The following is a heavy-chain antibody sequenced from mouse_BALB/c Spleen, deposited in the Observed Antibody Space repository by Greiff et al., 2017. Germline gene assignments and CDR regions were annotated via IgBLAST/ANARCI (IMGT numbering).Heavy chain of an antibody. CDR3: ARSLDY. J-gene: IGHJ2*01. CDR2: ISSGGGST. CDR1: GFAFSSYD. V-gene: IGHV5-12-1*01. Sequence: EVKLLESGGGLVKPGGSLKLSCAASGFAFSSYDLSWVRQTPEKRLEWVAYISSGGGSTYYPDTVKGRFTISRDNAKNTLYLQMSSLKSEDTAMYYGARSLDYWGQGTTLTVSS.